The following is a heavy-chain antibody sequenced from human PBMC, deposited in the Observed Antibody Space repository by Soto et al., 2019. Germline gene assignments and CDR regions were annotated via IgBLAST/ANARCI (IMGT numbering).Heavy chain of an antibody. D-gene: IGHD1-1*01. CDR1: GGSFSGYY. CDR3: ARAGARAVLIKEPNWFDP. J-gene: IGHJ5*02. V-gene: IGHV4-34*01. CDR2: INHSGST. Sequence: SETLSLTCAAYGGSFSGYYWSWIRQPPGKGLEWIGEINHSGSTNYNPSLKSRVTISVDTSKNQFSLKLSSVTAADTAVYYCARAGARAVLIKEPNWFDPWGQGTLVTVSS.